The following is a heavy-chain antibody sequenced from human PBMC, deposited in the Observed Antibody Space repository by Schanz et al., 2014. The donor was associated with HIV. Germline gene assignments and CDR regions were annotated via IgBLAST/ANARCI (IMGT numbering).Heavy chain of an antibody. J-gene: IGHJ6*02. D-gene: IGHD3-22*01. CDR1: GFTFSSYG. CDR3: ARTSRIVVPDRDPRLSYLYGMDV. Sequence: QVQLVESGGGVVQPGRSLRLSCAASGFTFSSYGMHWVRQAPGKGLEWVAVLWHDGTNKYYVDSVKDRFTISRDNSKNTLYRQMSGLRADDTAVYYCARTSRIVVPDRDPRLSYLYGMDVWGQGTTVIVSS. V-gene: IGHV3-33*01. CDR2: LWHDGTNK.